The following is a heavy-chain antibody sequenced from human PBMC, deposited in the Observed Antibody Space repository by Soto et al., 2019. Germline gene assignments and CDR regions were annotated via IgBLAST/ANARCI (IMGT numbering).Heavy chain of an antibody. CDR3: ARRPRPENNGMDV. CDR2: IYHSGYT. V-gene: IGHV4-4*02. J-gene: IGHJ6*02. Sequence: QVQLQESGPGLVKPSGTLSLTCAVSGGSISSSNWWSWVRQPPGKGLEWIGEIYHSGYTSYIPSHKSRVTISVDKSKNQFSLKLRSVTAADTAVYYCARRPRPENNGMDVWGQGTTVTVSS. D-gene: IGHD6-6*01. CDR1: GGSISSSNW.